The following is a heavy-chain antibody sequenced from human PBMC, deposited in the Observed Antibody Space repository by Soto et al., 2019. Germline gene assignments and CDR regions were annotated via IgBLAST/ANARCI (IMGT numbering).Heavy chain of an antibody. Sequence: GGSLRLSCAASGFSFDDYTMHWVRQAPGKGLEWVSLINWDSGTTDYAESVKGRFTISTDDSENTLYLQMSSLRAEDTAVYYCAKRKYCPSTTCFDYWGQGTQVTVSS. CDR1: GFSFDDYT. CDR3: AKRKYCPSTTCFDY. V-gene: IGHV3-43*01. CDR2: INWDSGTT. D-gene: IGHD2-2*01. J-gene: IGHJ4*02.